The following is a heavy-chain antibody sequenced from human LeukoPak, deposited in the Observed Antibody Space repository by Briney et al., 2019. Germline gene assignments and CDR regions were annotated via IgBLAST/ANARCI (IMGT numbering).Heavy chain of an antibody. Sequence: PSETLSLTCAVSGGSISSSNWWSWVRQPPGKGLEWIAYVYYSGSTYYNPSLKSRLTISVDTSKNQFSLKLNSVTAADTAVYYCARGGGGSSTVTTYWFDPWGQGALVTVSS. V-gene: IGHV4-30-4*01. CDR2: VYYSGST. J-gene: IGHJ5*02. D-gene: IGHD4-17*01. CDR1: GGSISSSNW. CDR3: ARGGGGSSTVTTYWFDP.